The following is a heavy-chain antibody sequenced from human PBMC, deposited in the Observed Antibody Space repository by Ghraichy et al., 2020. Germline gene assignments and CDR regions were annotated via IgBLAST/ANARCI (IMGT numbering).Heavy chain of an antibody. V-gene: IGHV4-59*08. J-gene: IGHJ4*02. D-gene: IGHD3-10*01. CDR1: GDSSGNYY. CDR3: ARQSAGKDARPFDY. CDR2: MYYSGRT. Sequence: SETLSLTCNVSGDSSGNYYWNWIRQAPGKGLEWIGYMYYSGRTSYNPSVKSRVTISMDTSKNQFFLKLTSVTSADTATYFCARQSAGKDARPFDYWGQGILVTVSS.